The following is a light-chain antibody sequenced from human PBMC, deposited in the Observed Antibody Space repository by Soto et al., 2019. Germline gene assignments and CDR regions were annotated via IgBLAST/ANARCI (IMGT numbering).Light chain of an antibody. CDR2: DAS. V-gene: IGKV1-5*01. Sequence: DIQMTQSPSTLSASVGDRVTITCRASQSISGWLAWYQQKPGKAPKLLIYDASNLESGVPSRFSGSGSGTEFTLTISSLQPDDFATYYCQQYNSYPFGQGTKVDIK. CDR1: QSISGW. CDR3: QQYNSYP. J-gene: IGKJ1*01.